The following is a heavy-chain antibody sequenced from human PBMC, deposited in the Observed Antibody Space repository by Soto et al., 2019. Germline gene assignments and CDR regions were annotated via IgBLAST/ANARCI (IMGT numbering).Heavy chain of an antibody. CDR1: GGSISSYY. CDR3: ARDLAGCSSTSCYDAPTNYYMDV. V-gene: IGHV4-59*01. CDR2: IYYSGST. J-gene: IGHJ6*03. D-gene: IGHD2-2*01. Sequence: SETLSLTCTVSGGSISSYYWSWIRQPPGKGLEWIGYIYYSGSTNYNPSLKSRVTISVDTSKNQFSLKLGSVTAADTAVYYCARDLAGCSSTSCYDAPTNYYMDVWGKGTTVTVSS.